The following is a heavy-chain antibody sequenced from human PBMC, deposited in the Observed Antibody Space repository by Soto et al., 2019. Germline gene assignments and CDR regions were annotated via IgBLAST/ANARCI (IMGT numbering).Heavy chain of an antibody. Sequence: PGGSLRLSCAASGFTFDDYAMHWVRQAPGKGLEWVSGISWNSGSIGYADSVKGRFTISRDNAKNSLYLQMNSLRAEDTALYYCAKDIYFGGKDYYYGMDVWGQGTTVTVS. CDR3: AKDIYFGGKDYYYGMDV. CDR1: GFTFDDYA. J-gene: IGHJ6*02. CDR2: ISWNSGSI. V-gene: IGHV3-9*01. D-gene: IGHD2-15*01.